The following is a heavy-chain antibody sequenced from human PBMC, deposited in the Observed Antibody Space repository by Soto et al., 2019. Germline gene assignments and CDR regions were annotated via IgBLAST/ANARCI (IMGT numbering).Heavy chain of an antibody. Sequence: QVQLVQSGAEVRKPGASVKVSCKASGYTFTTYGISWVRQAPGQGLEWMGRISGYNGHTKYAQKVQGLVPMTTDTSTSTVYMDLRSLRSDETAVYYCAREGEMPYYYYGLDVWGQGTTVTVSS. V-gene: IGHV1-18*01. CDR2: ISGYNGHT. CDR1: GYTFTTYG. D-gene: IGHD3-16*01. J-gene: IGHJ6*02. CDR3: AREGEMPYYYYGLDV.